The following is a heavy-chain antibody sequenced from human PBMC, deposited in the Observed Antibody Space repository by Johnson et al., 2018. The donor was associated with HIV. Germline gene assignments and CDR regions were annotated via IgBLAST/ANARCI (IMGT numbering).Heavy chain of an antibody. CDR2: IGYDGHDK. V-gene: IGHV3-30*04. Sequence: QMLLVESGGDVVQPGRSLRLSCAASGFTFRSYAMHWVRQAPGKGLEWVAAIGYDGHDKDYADSVKGRFTISRDNSRNTLYLHLNSLRAVDTAVYYCTRVRIGRENAFDIWGQGTMVTVSS. J-gene: IGHJ3*02. CDR3: TRVRIGRENAFDI. D-gene: IGHD1-26*01. CDR1: GFTFRSYA.